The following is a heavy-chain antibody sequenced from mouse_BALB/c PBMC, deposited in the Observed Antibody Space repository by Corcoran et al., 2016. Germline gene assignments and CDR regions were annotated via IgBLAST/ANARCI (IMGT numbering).Heavy chain of an antibody. CDR3: SRGGNFDV. V-gene: IGHV1-39*01. CDR1: GYSFTDYI. CDR2: INPYYGST. Sequence: EIQLQQTGPELVKPGASVKISCKASGYSFTDYIMLWVKQSHGKSLEWIGNINPYYGSTSYNLKFKGKATLTVDKSSSTAYMQLNSLTSEDSAVYDCSRGGNFDVLGAGTTVTVSS. J-gene: IGHJ1*01.